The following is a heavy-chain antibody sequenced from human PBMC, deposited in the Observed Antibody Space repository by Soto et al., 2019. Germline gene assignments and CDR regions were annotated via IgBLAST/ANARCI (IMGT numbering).Heavy chain of an antibody. CDR1: GGSISSYY. V-gene: IGHV4-59*08. D-gene: IGHD3-22*01. Sequence: QVQLQESGPGLVKPSETLSLTCTVSGGSISSYYWSWIRQPPGKGLEWIGYIYYSGSTNYNPSLTSRVPLSVDPSQNQFSLRLGSVTAADTAVYYCARHGGSCGYYPGYFDYWGPGTLVTVSS. J-gene: IGHJ4*02. CDR2: IYYSGST. CDR3: ARHGGSCGYYPGYFDY.